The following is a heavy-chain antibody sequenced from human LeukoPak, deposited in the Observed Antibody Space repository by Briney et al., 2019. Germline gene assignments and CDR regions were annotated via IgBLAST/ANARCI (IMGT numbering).Heavy chain of an antibody. Sequence: ASMKVSCKASGYTFTSYDINWVRQATGQGLEWMGWMNPNSGNTGYAQKFQGRVTMTRNTSISTAYMELSSLRSEDTAVYYCARVSSSWYGYYYYYYMDVWGKGTTVTISS. V-gene: IGHV1-8*01. CDR1: GYTFTSYD. CDR3: ARVSSSWYGYYYYYYMDV. D-gene: IGHD6-13*01. CDR2: MNPNSGNT. J-gene: IGHJ6*03.